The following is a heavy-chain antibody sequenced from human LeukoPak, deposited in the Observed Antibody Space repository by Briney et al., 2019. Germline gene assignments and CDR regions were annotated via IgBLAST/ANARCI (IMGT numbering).Heavy chain of an antibody. D-gene: IGHD3-3*01. V-gene: IGHV3-33*01. CDR3: ARDVTIFGVVTRVGAFDI. J-gene: IGHJ3*02. CDR1: GFTFSSYG. CDR2: IWYDGSNK. Sequence: GRSLRLSCAAFGFTFSSYGMHWVRQAPGKGLEWVAVIWYDGSNKYYADSVKGRFTISRDNSKNTLYLQMNSLRAEDTAVYYCARDVTIFGVVTRVGAFDIWGQGTMVTVSS.